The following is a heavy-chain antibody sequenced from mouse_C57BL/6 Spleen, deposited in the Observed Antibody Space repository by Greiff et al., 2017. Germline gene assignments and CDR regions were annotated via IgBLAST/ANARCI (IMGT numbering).Heavy chain of an antibody. CDR3: TRDDYNGAFAY. V-gene: IGHV5-9-1*02. CDR1: GFTFSSYA. D-gene: IGHD2-4*01. Sequence: EVNLVESGEGLVKPGGSLKLSCAASGFTFSSYAMSWVRQTPEKRLEWVAYISSGGDYIYYADTVKGRFTISRDNARNTLYLQMGSLKSEDTAMYYCTRDDYNGAFAYWGQGTLVTVSA. CDR2: ISSGGDYI. J-gene: IGHJ3*01.